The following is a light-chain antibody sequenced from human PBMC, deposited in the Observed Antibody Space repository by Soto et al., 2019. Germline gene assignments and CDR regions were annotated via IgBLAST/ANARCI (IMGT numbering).Light chain of an antibody. CDR2: GAS. Sequence: EVVLTQSPVTLSLSPGERATLSCRASQSFRGLLAWYQQKPGQAPRLLIYGASNRATGIPDRFSGSGSGTDFTLTISRLEPEDFATYFCQQANSFPITFGQGTRLEIK. J-gene: IGKJ5*01. CDR3: QQANSFPIT. CDR1: QSFRGL. V-gene: IGKV3-11*01.